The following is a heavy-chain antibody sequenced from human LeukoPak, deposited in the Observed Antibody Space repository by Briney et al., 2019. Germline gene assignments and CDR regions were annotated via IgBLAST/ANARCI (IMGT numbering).Heavy chain of an antibody. J-gene: IGHJ5*02. CDR1: GGSISSSNW. CDR3: ARGRISTAGLYWFDP. V-gene: IGHV4-4*02. D-gene: IGHD6-13*01. Sequence: SETLSLTCAVSGGSISSSNWWSWVRQPPGKGLEWIGEIYHSGSTNYNPSLKSRVTISIDKSKNHFSLNLSSVTAADTAVYYCARGRISTAGLYWFDPWGQGTLVTVSS. CDR2: IYHSGST.